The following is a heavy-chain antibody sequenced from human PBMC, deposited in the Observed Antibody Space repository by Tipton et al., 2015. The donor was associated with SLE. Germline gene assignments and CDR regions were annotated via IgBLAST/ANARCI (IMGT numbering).Heavy chain of an antibody. D-gene: IGHD5/OR15-5a*01. CDR2: IHYSGSA. CDR1: GGSISSSNYF. V-gene: IGHV4-31*03. CDR3: AREVNIVDDSDAFDI. Sequence: TLSLTCTVSGGSISSSNYFWSWVRQLPGKGLEWISYIHYSGSAFYNPSLKSRAITSVDISKNQFSLKLNSVTAADTAVYYCAREVNIVDDSDAFDIWGQGTMVTVSP. J-gene: IGHJ3*02.